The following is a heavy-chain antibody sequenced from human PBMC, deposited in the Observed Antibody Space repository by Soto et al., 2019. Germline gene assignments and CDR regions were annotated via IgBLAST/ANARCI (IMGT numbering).Heavy chain of an antibody. CDR3: ARGTINLFGVTRTNWFDT. Sequence: ASVKVSCKASGGTFSSYAISWVRQAPGQGLEWMGGIIPIFGTANYAQKFQGRVTITADESTSTAYMELSSLRSEDTAVYYCARGTINLFGVTRTNWFDTWGQGTLVTVSS. V-gene: IGHV1-69*13. J-gene: IGHJ5*02. CDR2: IIPIFGTA. D-gene: IGHD3-3*01. CDR1: GGTFSSYA.